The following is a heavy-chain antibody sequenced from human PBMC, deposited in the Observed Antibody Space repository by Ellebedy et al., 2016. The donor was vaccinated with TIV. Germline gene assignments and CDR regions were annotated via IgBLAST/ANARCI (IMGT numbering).Heavy chain of an antibody. J-gene: IGHJ1*01. Sequence: AASVKVSCKASGGTFSTYAISWVRQAPGEGLEWMGGIIPMFGTTNYAQKFQDRVTITADKSTSTVYMGLSSLRPEDTAVYYCAREDREYNTPSQYFQHWGQGTLVTVSS. CDR1: GGTFSTYA. V-gene: IGHV1-69*06. D-gene: IGHD6-6*01. CDR3: AREDREYNTPSQYFQH. CDR2: IIPMFGTT.